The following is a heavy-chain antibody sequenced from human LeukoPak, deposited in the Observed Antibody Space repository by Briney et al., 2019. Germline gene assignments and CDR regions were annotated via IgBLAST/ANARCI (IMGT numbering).Heavy chain of an antibody. J-gene: IGHJ5*02. Sequence: GGSLRLSCAASGFTFSSYSMNWVRQAPGKGLEWVSYISSSSSTIYYADSVKGRFTISRDNAKNSLYLQMNSLRAEDTAVYYCARGGEQGDDPSNWFDPWGQGTLVTVSS. CDR3: ARGGEQGDDPSNWFDP. CDR1: GFTFSSYS. CDR2: ISSSSSTI. V-gene: IGHV3-48*01. D-gene: IGHD1-26*01.